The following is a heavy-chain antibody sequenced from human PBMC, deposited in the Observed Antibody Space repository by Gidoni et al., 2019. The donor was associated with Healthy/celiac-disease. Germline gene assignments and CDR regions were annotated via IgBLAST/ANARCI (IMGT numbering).Heavy chain of an antibody. CDR1: GGSISSGSYY. J-gene: IGHJ3*02. D-gene: IGHD5-18*01. CDR2: IYTSGST. CDR3: ARGVQLWPGAFDI. Sequence: QLQLQESGPGLVKPSQTLSLTCPVSGGSISSGSYYWSWIRQPAGKGLEWIGRIYTSGSTNYNPSLKSRVTISVDTSKNQFSLKLSSVTAADTAVYCCARGVQLWPGAFDIWGQGTMVTVSS. V-gene: IGHV4-61*02.